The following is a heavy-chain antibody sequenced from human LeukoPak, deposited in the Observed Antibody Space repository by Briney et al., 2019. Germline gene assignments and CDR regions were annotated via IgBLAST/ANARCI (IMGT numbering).Heavy chain of an antibody. Sequence: GGSLRLSCAASEFTFRNYWMTWVRLAPGKGLEWVANINYDGSEKHYVDSVKGRFNISRDNVKNSLYLQMYSLRAEDTAVYYCARDPYNRGGYAALDIWGHGTMVTVSS. CDR1: EFTFRNYW. V-gene: IGHV3-7*01. D-gene: IGHD3-22*01. CDR2: INYDGSEK. J-gene: IGHJ3*02. CDR3: ARDPYNRGGYAALDI.